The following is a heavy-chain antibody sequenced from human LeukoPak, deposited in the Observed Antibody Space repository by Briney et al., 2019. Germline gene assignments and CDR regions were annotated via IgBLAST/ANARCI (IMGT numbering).Heavy chain of an antibody. CDR3: ATYSSSNGREFQY. CDR1: GFTFSNYW. D-gene: IGHD2-2*01. Sequence: PGGTLRLSCAGSGFTFSNYWTSWVRQAPGKGLECVANIQQHGSETYYGDSVKGRFTISRDNAKNSLYLQMNSLRAEDTAEYYCATYSSSNGREFQYWGQGTPVTVSS. J-gene: IGHJ1*01. V-gene: IGHV3-7*01. CDR2: IQQHGSET.